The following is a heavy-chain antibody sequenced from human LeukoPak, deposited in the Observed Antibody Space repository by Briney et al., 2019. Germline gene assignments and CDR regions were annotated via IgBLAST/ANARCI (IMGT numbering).Heavy chain of an antibody. CDR2: IYYRGST. CDR1: GVSISSSDNY. D-gene: IGHD3-10*01. CDR3: ARPMVRGSDGMDV. Sequence: SETLSLTCTVSGVSISSSDNYWGWLRQPPGKGLEWVGSIYYRGSTYYNPSLKRRVTIFVDTSKNQLSLKLSSVTAADTAVYYCARPMVRGSDGMDVWGQGTTVTVSS. V-gene: IGHV4-39*01. J-gene: IGHJ6*02.